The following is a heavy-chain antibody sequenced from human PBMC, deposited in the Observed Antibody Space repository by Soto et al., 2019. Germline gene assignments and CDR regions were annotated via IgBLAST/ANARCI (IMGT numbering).Heavy chain of an antibody. D-gene: IGHD7-27*01. CDR1: GGSISSYY. CDR2: IYYSGST. CDR3: ARAQLGYYFDY. Sequence: TSETLSLTCTVSGGSISSYYWSWIRQPPGKGLEWIGYIYYSGSTNYNPSLKSRVTISVDTSKNQFSLKLSSVTAADTAVYYCARAQLGYYFDYWGQGTLVTVSS. J-gene: IGHJ4*02. V-gene: IGHV4-59*01.